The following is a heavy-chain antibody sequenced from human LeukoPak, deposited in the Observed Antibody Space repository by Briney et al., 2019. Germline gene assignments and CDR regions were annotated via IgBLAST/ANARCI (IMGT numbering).Heavy chain of an antibody. Sequence: SVKVSCKASGGTFSSYAISWVRQAPGRGLEWMGGIIPIFGTANYAQKFQGRVTITADESTSTAYMELSSLRSEDTAVYYCASTTVTPGGFDYWGQGTLVTVSS. CDR2: IIPIFGTA. CDR1: GGTFSSYA. CDR3: ASTTVTPGGFDY. V-gene: IGHV1-69*13. D-gene: IGHD4-11*01. J-gene: IGHJ4*02.